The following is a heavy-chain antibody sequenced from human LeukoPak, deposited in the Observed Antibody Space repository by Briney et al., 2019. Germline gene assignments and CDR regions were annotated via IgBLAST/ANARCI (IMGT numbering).Heavy chain of an antibody. CDR2: VSGYNGNT. J-gene: IGHJ5*02. CDR1: GYTFTSYD. D-gene: IGHD2-21*01. CDR3: ARGDWFDP. Sequence: ASVTVSCTASGYTFTSYDINWVRQAPGQGLEWMGWVSGYNGNTNYAQKCEGRVAMTTDISSSTAYMELRSLRSDDTAIYYCARGDWFDPWGQGTLVTVSS. V-gene: IGHV1-18*01.